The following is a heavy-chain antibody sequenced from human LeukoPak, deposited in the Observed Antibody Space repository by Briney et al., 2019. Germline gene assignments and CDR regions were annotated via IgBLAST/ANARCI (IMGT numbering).Heavy chain of an antibody. D-gene: IGHD3-22*01. CDR2: INPNSGGT. Sequence: ASVKVSCKASGYTFTGYYMHWVRQAPGQGLEWMGWINPNSGGTNYAQKFQGRVTMTRDTSISTAYMELSRLRSDDTAVYYCARGGLITMIVVVPDYWGQGTLVTVSS. J-gene: IGHJ4*02. CDR1: GYTFTGYY. V-gene: IGHV1-2*02. CDR3: ARGGLITMIVVVPDY.